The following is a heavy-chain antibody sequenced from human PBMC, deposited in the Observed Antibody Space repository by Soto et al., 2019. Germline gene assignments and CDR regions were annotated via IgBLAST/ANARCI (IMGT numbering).Heavy chain of an antibody. D-gene: IGHD6-13*01. V-gene: IGHV3-21*01. J-gene: IGHJ3*02. CDR1: GFTFSSYS. CDR2: ISSSSSYI. Sequence: GGSLRLSCAASGFTFSSYSMNWVRQAPGKGLEWVSSISSSSSYIYYADSVKGRFTISRDNAKNSLYLQMNSLRAEDTALYYCAREGIAAAGTDAFDIWGQGTMVTVSS. CDR3: AREGIAAAGTDAFDI.